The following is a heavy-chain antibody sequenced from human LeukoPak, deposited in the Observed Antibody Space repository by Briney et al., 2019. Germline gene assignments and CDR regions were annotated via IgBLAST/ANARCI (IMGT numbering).Heavy chain of an antibody. Sequence: SETLSLTCAVYGGSFSGYYWSWIRQPPGKGLEWIGEINHSGSTNYNPSLKSRVTISVDTSKIQFSLKLSSVTAADTAVYYCARGRVGATVFDYWGQGTLVTVSS. J-gene: IGHJ4*02. CDR2: INHSGST. CDR3: ARGRVGATVFDY. D-gene: IGHD1-26*01. CDR1: GGSFSGYY. V-gene: IGHV4-34*01.